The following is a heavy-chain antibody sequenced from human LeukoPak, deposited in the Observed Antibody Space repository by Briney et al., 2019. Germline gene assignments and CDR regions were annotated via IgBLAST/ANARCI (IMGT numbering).Heavy chain of an antibody. D-gene: IGHD2-21*02. V-gene: IGHV1-24*01. CDR2: FDPEDGET. CDR3: ASDSQSRLGVVTASDAFDI. CDR1: GYILTELS. J-gene: IGHJ3*02. Sequence: GASVKVSCKVSGYILTELSMHWVRQAPGKGLEWMGGFDPEDGETIYAQKFQGRVTMTEDTSPDTAYMELSSLRSEDTAVYYCASDSQSRLGVVTASDAFDIWGQGTMVTVSS.